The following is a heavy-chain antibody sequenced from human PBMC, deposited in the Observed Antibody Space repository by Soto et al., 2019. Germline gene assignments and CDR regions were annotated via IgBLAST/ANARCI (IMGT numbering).Heavy chain of an antibody. J-gene: IGHJ3*02. CDR3: AREAFYYDSSGYYFGDSDAFDI. Sequence: RASVKVSCKASGYTFTSYGISWVRQAPGQGLEWMGWISAYNGNTNYAQKLQGRVTMTTDTSTSTAYMELRSLRSDDTAVYYCAREAFYYDSSGYYFGDSDAFDIWGQGTMVTVSS. D-gene: IGHD3-22*01. CDR2: ISAYNGNT. V-gene: IGHV1-18*01. CDR1: GYTFTSYG.